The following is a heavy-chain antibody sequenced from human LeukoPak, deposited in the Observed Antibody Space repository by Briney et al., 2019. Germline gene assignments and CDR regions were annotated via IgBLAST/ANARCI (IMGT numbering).Heavy chain of an antibody. D-gene: IGHD5-18*01. V-gene: IGHV4-34*01. CDR1: GGSFSGYY. CDR2: INHSGST. Sequence: PSETLSLTCAVYGGSFSGYYWSWIRQPPGMGLEWIGEINHSGSTNYNPSLKSRVTISVDTSKNQFSLKLSSVTAADTAVYYCARYVDTAIDYWGQGTLVTVSS. CDR3: ARYVDTAIDY. J-gene: IGHJ4*02.